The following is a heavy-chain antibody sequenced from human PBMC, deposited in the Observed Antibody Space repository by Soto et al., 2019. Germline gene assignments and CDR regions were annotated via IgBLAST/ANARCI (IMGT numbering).Heavy chain of an antibody. J-gene: IGHJ5*02. CDR3: AHRTTTMTWWFDP. CDR2: IYWDDDK. CDR1: GFSLTTSGVG. Sequence: QITLKESGPTLVKPTPTLTLTCTFTGFSLTTSGVGVGWIRQPPGKALEWLALIYWDDDKRYSASLKSRLTITQDTSKNHVGLTMTNMDPADTATYFCAHRTTTMTWWFDPWCQGTLVSVSS. V-gene: IGHV2-5*02. D-gene: IGHD4-17*01.